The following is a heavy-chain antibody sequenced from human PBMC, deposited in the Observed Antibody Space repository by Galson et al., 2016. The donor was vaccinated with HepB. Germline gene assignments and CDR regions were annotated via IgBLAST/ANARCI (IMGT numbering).Heavy chain of an antibody. Sequence: SLRLSCAASGFIFRTYAMHWVRQAPGKGLEYVSGISSKGSSTYYADSVKGRFSISRDNPKNTLYLQMSSLRAEDTAVYYCVKVGTTGDFFYYMDVWGRGTTVTVSS. J-gene: IGHJ6*03. CDR3: VKVGTTGDFFYYMDV. CDR2: ISSKGSST. D-gene: IGHD1-7*01. CDR1: GFIFRTYA. V-gene: IGHV3-64D*06.